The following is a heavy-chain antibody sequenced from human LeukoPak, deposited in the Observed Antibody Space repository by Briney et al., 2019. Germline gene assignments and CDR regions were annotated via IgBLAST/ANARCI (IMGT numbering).Heavy chain of an antibody. D-gene: IGHD2-15*01. Sequence: ASVKVSCKTSGYTFTIYGICWVRQAPGQGLEWMGLISAYGNTNYAQNLQGRVTMTTDTPTSTAYVELRSLRSDDTAVYYCARGIIGYYFDYWGQGTLVTVSS. J-gene: IGHJ4*02. V-gene: IGHV1-18*01. CDR2: ISAYGNT. CDR3: ARGIIGYYFDY. CDR1: GYTFTIYG.